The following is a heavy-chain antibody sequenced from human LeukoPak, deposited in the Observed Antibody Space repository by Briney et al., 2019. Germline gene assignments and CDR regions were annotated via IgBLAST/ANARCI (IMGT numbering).Heavy chain of an antibody. CDR2: FDPEDGET. CDR1: GYTLTELS. D-gene: IGHD2-15*01. J-gene: IGHJ4*02. V-gene: IGHV1-24*01. CDR3: ARGASLRAVVVGATTSPPMPYDF. Sequence: LVASVKVSCKVSGYTLTELSMHWVRQAPGKGLEWMGGFDPEDGETIYAQKFQGRVTMTEDTSTDTAYMELSSLRSEDTAVYYCARGASLRAVVVGATTSPPMPYDFWGQGTLVTVSS.